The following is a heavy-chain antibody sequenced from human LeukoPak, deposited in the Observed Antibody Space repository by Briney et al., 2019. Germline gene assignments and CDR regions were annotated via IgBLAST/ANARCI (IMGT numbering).Heavy chain of an antibody. Sequence: PGGSLRLSCAASGFTFSSYGMHWVRQAPGKGLEWVAVISYDGSNKYYADSVKGRFTISRDNSKNTLYLQMNSLRAEDTAVYYCAKDAVVVPAGYFDYWGQGTLVTVSS. CDR3: AKDAVVVPAGYFDY. CDR1: GFTFSSYG. D-gene: IGHD2-2*01. V-gene: IGHV3-30*18. J-gene: IGHJ4*02. CDR2: ISYDGSNK.